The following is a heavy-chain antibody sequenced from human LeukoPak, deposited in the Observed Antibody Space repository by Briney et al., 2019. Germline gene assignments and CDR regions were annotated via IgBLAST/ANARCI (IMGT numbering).Heavy chain of an antibody. CDR2: IRWDRGTV. CDR1: GFTFDDYA. D-gene: IGHD1-26*01. Sequence: PGGSLRLSCPASGFTFDDYAMHWVRQAPAKGLEGVSGIRWDRGTVGYAGSVKGRFTISRDNAKSSVYLQMNSLRAEDTALYYCARGIDSSGTYSGWGFHWRYWGQGTLVTVSS. CDR3: ARGIDSSGTYSGWGFHWRY. V-gene: IGHV3-9*01. J-gene: IGHJ4*02.